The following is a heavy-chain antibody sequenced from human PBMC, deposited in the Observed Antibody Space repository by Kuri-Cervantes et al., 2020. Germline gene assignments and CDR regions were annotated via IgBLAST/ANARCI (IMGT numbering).Heavy chain of an antibody. D-gene: IGHD5-18*01. J-gene: IGHJ5*02. CDR2: ISSTSSYI. CDR3: ARDLSAEYSYSNWFDL. Sequence: GGSLRLSCAASGFTFSDHYMDWVRQAPGKGLEWVSSISSTSSYIYYTDSVKGRFTISRDNAKNSVFLQMNSLRAEDTAVYYCARDLSAEYSYSNWFDLWGQGTLVTVSS. CDR1: GFTFSDHY. V-gene: IGHV3-21*01.